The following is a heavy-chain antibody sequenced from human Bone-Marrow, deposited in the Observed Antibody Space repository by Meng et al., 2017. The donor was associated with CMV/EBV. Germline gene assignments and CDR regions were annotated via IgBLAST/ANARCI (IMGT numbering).Heavy chain of an antibody. Sequence: YTSYWIGWGRQRPGKGLEGMGIIYPGDSDTRYSPSFQGQVTISADKSISTAYLQWSSLKASDTAMYYCARQTGCSSTSCYTNWFDPWGQGTLVTVSS. CDR1: YTSYW. CDR2: IYPGDSDT. D-gene: IGHD2-2*02. V-gene: IGHV5-51*01. J-gene: IGHJ5*02. CDR3: ARQTGCSSTSCYTNWFDP.